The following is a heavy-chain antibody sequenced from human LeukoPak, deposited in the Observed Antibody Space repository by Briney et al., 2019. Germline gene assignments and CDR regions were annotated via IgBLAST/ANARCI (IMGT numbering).Heavy chain of an antibody. V-gene: IGHV3-74*01. CDR2: ISSDGSSA. Sequence: PGGPLRLSCAASGFTFSSYWMHWVRQAPGKGLVWVSRISSDGSSAAYADSVKGRFTISRDNAKNTLYLQMNSLRAEDTAVYYCARDKEDDYGGSTFDYWGLGTLVTVSS. CDR1: GFTFSSYW. J-gene: IGHJ4*02. CDR3: ARDKEDDYGGSTFDY. D-gene: IGHD4-23*01.